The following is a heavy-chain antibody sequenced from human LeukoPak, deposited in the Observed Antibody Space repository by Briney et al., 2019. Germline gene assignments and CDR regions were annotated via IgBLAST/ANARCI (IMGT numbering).Heavy chain of an antibody. CDR3: AAASGSSPAFDI. CDR1: GFTFSSYW. CDR2: IKQDGSEK. Sequence: GGSLRLSCAASGFTFSSYWMSWVRQAPGKGLEWVANIKQDGSEKYYVDSVKGRFTISRDNAKNSLYLQMNSLRAEDTALYYCAAASGSSPAFDIWGQGTMVTVSS. D-gene: IGHD1-26*01. V-gene: IGHV3-7*03. J-gene: IGHJ3*02.